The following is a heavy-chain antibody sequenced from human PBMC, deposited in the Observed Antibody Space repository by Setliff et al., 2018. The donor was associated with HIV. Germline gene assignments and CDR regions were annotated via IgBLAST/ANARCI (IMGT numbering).Heavy chain of an antibody. CDR3: ARGPGHDSSGYYYDYYYMDV. CDR1: GGSISGYY. V-gene: IGHV4-59*08. J-gene: IGHJ6*03. CDR2: IYYTGST. Sequence: SETLSLTCTVSGGSISGYYWSWIRQPPGKGLEYIGNIYYTGSTHDNPSLESRVATSVDTSKNRFSLKLSSVTAADTAVYYCARGPGHDSSGYYYDYYYMDVWGKGTTVTVSS. D-gene: IGHD3-22*01.